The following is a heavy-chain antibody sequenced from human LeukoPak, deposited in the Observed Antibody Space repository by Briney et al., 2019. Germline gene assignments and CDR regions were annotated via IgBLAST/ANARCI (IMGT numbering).Heavy chain of an antibody. J-gene: IGHJ4*02. D-gene: IGHD3-10*01. Sequence: GASVKVSCKASGYTFTNYGISWVRQAPGQGLEWMGRISAYNGNTHYAQKFQGRVTMTTDTSTSTAYMELRSLRSDDMAVYYCARGRSHGDGSGSYYDYFDYWGQGTLVTVSS. CDR2: ISAYNGNT. CDR1: GYTFTNYG. CDR3: ARGRSHGDGSGSYYDYFDY. V-gene: IGHV1-18*03.